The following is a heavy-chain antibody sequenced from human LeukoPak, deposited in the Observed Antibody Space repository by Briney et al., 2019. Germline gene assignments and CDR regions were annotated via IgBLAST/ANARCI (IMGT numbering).Heavy chain of an antibody. V-gene: IGHV1-18*01. CDR1: GYTFTSYA. CDR2: ISAYNGNT. D-gene: IGHD6-6*01. CDR3: ARDRSSSSTLIDAFDI. Sequence: ASVKVSCKASGYTFTSYAMNWVRQAPGQGLEWMGWISAYNGNTNYAQKLQGRVTMTTDTSTSTAYMELRSLRSDDTAVYYCARDRSSSSTLIDAFDIWGQGTMVTVSS. J-gene: IGHJ3*02.